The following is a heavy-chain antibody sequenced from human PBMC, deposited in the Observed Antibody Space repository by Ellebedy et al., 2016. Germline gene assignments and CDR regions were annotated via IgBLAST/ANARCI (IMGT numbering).Heavy chain of an antibody. Sequence: GGSLRLSCAASGFTFSSYGMHWVRQAPGKGLEWVAVIWYDGSNKYYADSVKGRFTISRDNSKNTLYLQMNSLRAEDTAVYYCAKARYSSSWSVFDYWGQGTLVTVSS. CDR2: IWYDGSNK. CDR3: AKARYSSSWSVFDY. J-gene: IGHJ4*02. D-gene: IGHD6-13*01. CDR1: GFTFSSYG. V-gene: IGHV3-33*06.